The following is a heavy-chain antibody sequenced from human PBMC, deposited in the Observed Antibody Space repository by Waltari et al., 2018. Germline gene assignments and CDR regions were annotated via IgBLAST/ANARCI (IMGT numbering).Heavy chain of an antibody. CDR2: IKQDGSEK. CDR1: GFTFSRYW. J-gene: IGHJ5*02. Sequence: EVQLVESGGGLVQPGGSLRLSCAASGFTFSRYWMSWVRQAPGKGLEWVANIKQDGSEKYYVDSGKGRFTISRDNAKNSLYLQMNSLRAEDTAVYYCARDWGYNLPWFDPWGQGTLVTVSS. D-gene: IGHD3-10*01. CDR3: ARDWGYNLPWFDP. V-gene: IGHV3-7*01.